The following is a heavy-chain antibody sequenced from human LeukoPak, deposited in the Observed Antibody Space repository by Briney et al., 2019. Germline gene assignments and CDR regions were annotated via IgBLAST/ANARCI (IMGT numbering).Heavy chain of an antibody. CDR2: IYHGGST. Sequence: SETLSLTCAVSGGSISSYNWWSWVRQPPGKGLEWIGEIYHGGSTNYNPSLKSRVTISVGKSKNQFSLRLSSVTAADTAVYYCARERSTSGTDSDCYFDLWGRDTLVTVSS. V-gene: IGHV4-4*02. CDR3: ARERSTSGTDSDCYFDL. J-gene: IGHJ2*01. CDR1: GGSISSYNW. D-gene: IGHD1-1*01.